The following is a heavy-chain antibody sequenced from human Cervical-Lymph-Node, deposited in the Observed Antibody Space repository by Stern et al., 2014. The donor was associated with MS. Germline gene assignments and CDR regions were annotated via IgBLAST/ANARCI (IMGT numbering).Heavy chain of an antibody. CDR3: ARDYGDYAFDY. D-gene: IGHD4-17*01. CDR1: GYSFTANW. J-gene: IGHJ4*02. V-gene: IGHV5-51*01. CDR2: IYPGDSDT. Sequence: EVQLVESGAEVKKPGESLKISCKGSGYSFTANWIAWGRQMTGKGLEWMGIIYPGDSDTRYSPSFQGQVTISADKSISPAYLQWSSLKASDTAMYYCARDYGDYAFDYWGQGTLVTVSS.